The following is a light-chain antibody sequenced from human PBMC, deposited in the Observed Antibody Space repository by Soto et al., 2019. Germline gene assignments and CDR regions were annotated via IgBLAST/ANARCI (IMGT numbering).Light chain of an antibody. J-gene: IGKJ5*01. Sequence: DIQMTQSPSSLSASVGDRVTITCRASQGISNLLAWYQQRPGKLPKLLIYAASTLQPGVPSRFSGSGSGTDFTLTISSLQPEDFATYYCQQANSFPQITFGQGTRLEIK. CDR1: QGISNL. CDR3: QQANSFPQIT. V-gene: IGKV1-27*01. CDR2: AAS.